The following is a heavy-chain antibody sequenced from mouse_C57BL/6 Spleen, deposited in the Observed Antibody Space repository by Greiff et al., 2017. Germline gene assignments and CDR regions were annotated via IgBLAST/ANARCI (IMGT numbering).Heavy chain of an antibody. CDR1: GYTFTSYG. CDR3: ARYGHDGRYYAMDD. CDR2: IYPRSGNT. V-gene: IGHV1-81*01. D-gene: IGHD2-2*01. Sequence: VQLQQSGAELARPGASVKLSCKASGYTFTSYGISWVKQRTGQGLEWIGEIYPRSGNTYYNEKFKGKATLTADTSSSTAYMGLRSLTSEDSAVYFCARYGHDGRYYAMDDWGQGTSVTVSS. J-gene: IGHJ4*01.